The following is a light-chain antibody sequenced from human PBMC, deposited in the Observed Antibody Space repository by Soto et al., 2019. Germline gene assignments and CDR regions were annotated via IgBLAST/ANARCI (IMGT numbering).Light chain of an antibody. CDR2: RAS. V-gene: IGKV1-12*01. CDR3: QQTTTFPLP. CDR1: QGITSW. Sequence: DIQMTQSPSSVSASVGDRVTITCRASQGITSWLAWYQQKPGKAPKLLIYRASNLQSGVPSRFSGSGSGTDFTLTISGLQPADFATYYCQQTTTFPLPFGGGTKVELK. J-gene: IGKJ4*01.